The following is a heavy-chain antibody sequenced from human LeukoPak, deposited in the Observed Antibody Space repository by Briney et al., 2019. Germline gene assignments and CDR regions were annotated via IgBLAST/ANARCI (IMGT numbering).Heavy chain of an antibody. D-gene: IGHD2-15*01. CDR2: ITSSVSTI. V-gene: IGHV3-11*01. CDR3: ARDPVYCSGGTCYSVYFDY. Sequence: GGSLRLSCAASGFTFSDYYMSWIRQAPGKGLEWVSYITSSVSTIYYADSVTGRFTISRDNAKNSLYLQMNSLRAEDTAVYYCARDPVYCSGGTCYSVYFDYWGQGTLVTVSS. CDR1: GFTFSDYY. J-gene: IGHJ4*02.